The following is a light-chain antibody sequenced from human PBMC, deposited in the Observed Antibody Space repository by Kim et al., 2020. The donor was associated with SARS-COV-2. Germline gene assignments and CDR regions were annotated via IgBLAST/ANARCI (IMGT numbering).Light chain of an antibody. Sequence: QSINIACTGTSSDVGYYNYVSWYQQHPGKAPKLMIYDVSNRPSGVSNRFSGSKSGNTASLTISGLQAEDEADYYCSSYTSSRTNYVFGTGTKVTVL. CDR2: DVS. CDR1: SSDVGYYNY. V-gene: IGLV2-14*03. CDR3: SSYTSSRTNYV. J-gene: IGLJ1*01.